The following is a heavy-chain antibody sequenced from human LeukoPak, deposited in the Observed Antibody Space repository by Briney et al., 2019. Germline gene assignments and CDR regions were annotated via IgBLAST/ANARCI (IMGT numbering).Heavy chain of an antibody. CDR3: AKDANGDYPLYFDY. D-gene: IGHD4-17*01. CDR2: ISGSGDNT. J-gene: IGHJ4*02. V-gene: IGHV3-23*01. Sequence: GRSLRLSCAASGITLSSYDMNWVRQAPGKGLEWVSTISGSGDNTYYADSVKGRFTISRDNSKNTLYLQMNSLRAEDTAVYYCAKDANGDYPLYFDYWGQGALVTVSS. CDR1: GITLSSYD.